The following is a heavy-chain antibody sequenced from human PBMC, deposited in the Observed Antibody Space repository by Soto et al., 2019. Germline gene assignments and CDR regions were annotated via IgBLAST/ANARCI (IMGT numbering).Heavy chain of an antibody. V-gene: IGHV3-23*01. CDR2: ISGGGDAT. Sequence: EVQLLDSGGGLVQPGGSLRLSCAASGFTFSGYALTWVRQAPGKGLEWVSAISGGGDATFYADSVKGRFTIPRDNSKNPLYLQMNTLRAEDTAVYYWARKVSGSTGRPDLWYFDLWGRGTVVTVSS. J-gene: IGHJ2*01. CDR1: GFTFSGYA. CDR3: ARKVSGSTGRPDLWYFDL. D-gene: IGHD3-10*01.